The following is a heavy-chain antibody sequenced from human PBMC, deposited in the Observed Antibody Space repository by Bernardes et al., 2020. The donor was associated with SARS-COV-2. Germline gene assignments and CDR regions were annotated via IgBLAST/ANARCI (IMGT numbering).Heavy chain of an antibody. J-gene: IGHJ3*02. V-gene: IGHV3-33*01. CDR2: IWYDGSNK. CDR3: ARQDYYGSGSYDAFDI. D-gene: IGHD3-10*01. CDR1: GFTFSSYG. Sequence: GGSLRLSCAASGFTFSSYGMHWVRQAPGKGLEWVAVIWYDGSNKYYADSVKGRFTISRDNSKNTLYLQMNSLRAEDTAVYYCARQDYYGSGSYDAFDIWGQGTMVTVSS.